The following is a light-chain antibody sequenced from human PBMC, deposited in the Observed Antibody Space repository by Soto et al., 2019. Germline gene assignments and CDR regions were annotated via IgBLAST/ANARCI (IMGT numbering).Light chain of an antibody. CDR1: QSISTY. CDR3: QQSYSSPRT. J-gene: IGKJ1*01. Sequence: DIQMTQSPSSLSASVGARVTITCRASQSISTYLNWYQQRPGTAPKLLIYGASTLHRGVPSRFSGSGSGTDFTLTISSLQPEDFATYYCQQSYSSPRTFGLGTKVEIK. CDR2: GAS. V-gene: IGKV1-39*01.